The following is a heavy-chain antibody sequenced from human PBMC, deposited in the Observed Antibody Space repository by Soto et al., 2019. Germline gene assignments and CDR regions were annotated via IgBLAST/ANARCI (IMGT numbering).Heavy chain of an antibody. D-gene: IGHD4-17*01. CDR2: IYSGGST. CDR3: ARFTTTVVDC. CDR1: GLTVSSNY. V-gene: IGHV3-53*01. Sequence: EVQLVESGGGLIQPGGSLRLSCAASGLTVSSNYMSWVRQAPGRGLEWVSVIYSGGSTYYADSAKGRFTISRDNSKNMLYLQMNSLRDEDTAVYYCARFTTTVVDCWGQGTLVTVSS. J-gene: IGHJ4*02.